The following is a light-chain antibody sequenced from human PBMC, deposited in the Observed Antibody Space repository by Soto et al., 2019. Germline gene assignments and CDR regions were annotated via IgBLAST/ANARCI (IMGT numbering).Light chain of an antibody. CDR3: HQRQSWPRT. J-gene: IGKJ1*01. V-gene: IGKV3-11*01. Sequence: EIVLTQSPATLSSFPGDRVTLSCRASQAVNTRLAWYQHKPGQAPRLLIYLASNRAAGVPARVSGSGSGTDFTLTISNVEPEDFAVYYCHQRQSWPRTFGQGTTVDIK. CDR2: LAS. CDR1: QAVNTR.